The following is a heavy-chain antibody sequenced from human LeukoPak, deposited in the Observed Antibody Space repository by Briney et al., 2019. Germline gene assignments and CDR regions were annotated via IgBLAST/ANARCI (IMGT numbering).Heavy chain of an antibody. V-gene: IGHV3-53*01. J-gene: IGHJ6*03. D-gene: IGHD2-15*01. Sequence: TGGSLRLSCAASGFTVSSNYVSWVRQAPGKGLEWVSVIYGGGSTYYADSVKGRFTISRDNSKNTLYLQMNSLRAEDTAVYYCATGYCSGGSCPYYYYMDVWGKGTTVTISS. CDR2: IYGGGST. CDR3: ATGYCSGGSCPYYYYMDV. CDR1: GFTVSSNY.